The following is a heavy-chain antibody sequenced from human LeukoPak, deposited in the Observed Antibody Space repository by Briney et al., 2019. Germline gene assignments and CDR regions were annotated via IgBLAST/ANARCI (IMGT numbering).Heavy chain of an antibody. J-gene: IGHJ4*02. D-gene: IGHD2-2*01. CDR3: AREHCSSTNCSYFDY. V-gene: IGHV3-48*03. Sequence: GGSLRLSCAASGFTFSNYEMNWVRQAPGKGLEWVSYSSSSGSTIYYADSVKGRFTISRDNAKNSLYLQMNSLRAEDTAVYYCAREHCSSTNCSYFDYWGQGTLVTVSS. CDR1: GFTFSNYE. CDR2: SSSSGSTI.